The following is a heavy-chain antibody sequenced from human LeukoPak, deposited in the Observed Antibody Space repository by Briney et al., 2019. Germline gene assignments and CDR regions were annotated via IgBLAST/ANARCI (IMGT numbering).Heavy chain of an antibody. J-gene: IGHJ4*02. Sequence: GGSLRLSCAASGFTFDDYAMHWVRQAPGKGLEWVSGISWSSGSIGYADSVKGRFTISRDNAKNSLYLQMNSLRAEDTALYYCAKDMRSFNSVAGASHFGYWGQGTLVTVSS. CDR2: ISWSSGSI. CDR1: GFTFDDYA. V-gene: IGHV3-9*01. CDR3: AKDMRSFNSVAGASHFGY. D-gene: IGHD6-19*01.